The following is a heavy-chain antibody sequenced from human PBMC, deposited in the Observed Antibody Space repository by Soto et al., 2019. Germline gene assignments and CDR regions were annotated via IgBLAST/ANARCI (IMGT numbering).Heavy chain of an antibody. CDR2: ICCDGST. CDR3: ARRITVFGI. V-gene: IGHV4-39*01. D-gene: IGHD3-3*01. Sequence: QLQLQESGPGLVKPSETLSLTCTVSGGSISRSDYYWGWIRQPPGKGLEWIGSICCDGSTYYNPSLKSRVTISVDTSKNQFSLKLSSVTAADTAVYYCARRITVFGIWGQGTLVTVSS. CDR1: GGSISRSDYY. J-gene: IGHJ4*02.